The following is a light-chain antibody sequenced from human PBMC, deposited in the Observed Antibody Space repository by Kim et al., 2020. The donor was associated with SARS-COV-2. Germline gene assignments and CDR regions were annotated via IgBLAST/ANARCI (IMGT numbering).Light chain of an antibody. V-gene: IGKV1-5*03. Sequence: DVQLTQSPSILSASVGDRVTITCRASRSISSWLAWYQLKPGGAPKLLIYKASTLDSGVPDRFSGSGSGTQFTLTINSLHPDDFGTYYCQQYNSYPRTFGQGTKVDIK. CDR2: KAS. J-gene: IGKJ1*01. CDR1: RSISSW. CDR3: QQYNSYPRT.